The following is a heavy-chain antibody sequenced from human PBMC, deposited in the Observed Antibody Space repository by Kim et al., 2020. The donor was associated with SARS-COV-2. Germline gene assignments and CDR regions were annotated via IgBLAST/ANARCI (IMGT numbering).Heavy chain of an antibody. J-gene: IGHJ4*02. CDR3: AKLGGGYSGYDPEFDY. V-gene: IGHV3-23*01. CDR2: ISGSGGST. Sequence: GGSLRLSCAASGFTFSSYAMSWVRQAPGKGLEWVSAISGSGGSTYYADSVKGRFTISRDNSKNTLYLQMNSLRAEDTAVYYCAKLGGGYSGYDPEFDYWGQGTLVTVSS. D-gene: IGHD5-12*01. CDR1: GFTFSSYA.